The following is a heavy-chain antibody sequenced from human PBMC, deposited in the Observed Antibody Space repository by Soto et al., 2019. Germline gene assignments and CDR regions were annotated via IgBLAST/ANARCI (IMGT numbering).Heavy chain of an antibody. CDR1: GYTFNSYG. D-gene: IGHD3-22*01. J-gene: IGHJ4*02. V-gene: IGHV1-18*01. CDR2: ISAYNGNR. CDR3: ASDGGYYSNY. Sequence: QVQLVQSGAEVKKPGASVKVSCKASGYTFNSYGITWLPQAPGQGFEWMGWISAYNGNRNYAQKLQGRVTMTTDTSTSTAYMELRRLRSDDTVVYYCASDGGYYSNYWGQGTLVTVSS.